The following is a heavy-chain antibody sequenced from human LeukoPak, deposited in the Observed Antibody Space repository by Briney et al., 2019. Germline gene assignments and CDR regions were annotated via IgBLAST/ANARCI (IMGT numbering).Heavy chain of an antibody. CDR3: ARGEWLSSYYFDY. Sequence: GGSLRLSCAASGFTFSDYYMSWIRQAPGKGLEWVSYISSSGSTIYYADSVKGRFTISRDNSKNTLYLQMNSLRAEDTAVYYCARGEWLSSYYFDYWGQGTLVTVSS. D-gene: IGHD3-3*01. V-gene: IGHV3-11*01. CDR2: ISSSGSTI. J-gene: IGHJ4*02. CDR1: GFTFSDYY.